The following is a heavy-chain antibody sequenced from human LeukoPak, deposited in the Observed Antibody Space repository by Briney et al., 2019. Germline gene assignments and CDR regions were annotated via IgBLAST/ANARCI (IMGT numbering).Heavy chain of an antibody. CDR2: IYTSGST. CDR3: ARESAAIYCSGGSCYPGYFQH. CDR1: GGSISSYY. V-gene: IGHV4-4*07. Sequence: SETLSLTCTVSGGSISSYYWSWIRQPAGKGLEWIGRIYTSGSTNYNPSLKSRVTISVDKSKNQFSLKLSSVTAADTAVYYCARESAAIYCSGGSCYPGYFQHWGQGTLVTVSS. J-gene: IGHJ1*01. D-gene: IGHD2-15*01.